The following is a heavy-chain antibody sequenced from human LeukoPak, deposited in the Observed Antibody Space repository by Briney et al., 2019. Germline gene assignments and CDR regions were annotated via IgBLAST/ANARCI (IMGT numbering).Heavy chain of an antibody. CDR3: ARDGRFLEWYLPDY. J-gene: IGHJ4*02. D-gene: IGHD3-3*01. Sequence: EASVKVSCEASGYTFTSYGISWVRQAPGQGLEWMGWISAYNGNTNYAQKLQGRVTMTTDTSTSTAYMELRSLRSDDTAVYYCARDGRFLEWYLPDYWGQGTLVTVSS. CDR1: GYTFTSYG. V-gene: IGHV1-18*01. CDR2: ISAYNGNT.